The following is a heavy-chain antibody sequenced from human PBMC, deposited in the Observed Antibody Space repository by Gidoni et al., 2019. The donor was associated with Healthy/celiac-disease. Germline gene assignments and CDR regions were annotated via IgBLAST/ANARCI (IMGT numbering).Heavy chain of an antibody. CDR3: AKDMTAAVGYFDY. CDR1: GFTFDDYA. D-gene: IGHD6-13*01. CDR2: ISWNSGSI. V-gene: IGHV3-9*01. J-gene: IGHJ4*02. Sequence: EVQLVESGGGLVQPGRSLRLSCAASGFTFDDYAMHWVRQAPGKGLEWVSGISWNSGSIGYADSVKGRFTISRDNAKNSLYLQMNSLRAEDTALYYCAKDMTAAVGYFDYWGQGTLVTVSS.